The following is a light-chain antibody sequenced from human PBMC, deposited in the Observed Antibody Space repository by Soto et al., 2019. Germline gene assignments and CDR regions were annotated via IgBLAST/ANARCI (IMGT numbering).Light chain of an antibody. J-gene: IGKJ1*01. Sequence: DIQMTQSPSTLSASVGDRVTISCRASQSINNWLAWYQQEPGKAPNLLIFDASTLKSGVPSRFRGSGSGTEFTLSISSLQPDDFATYYCQQYYSYGWTFGQGTKVDI. CDR2: DAS. V-gene: IGKV1-5*01. CDR3: QQYYSYGWT. CDR1: QSINNW.